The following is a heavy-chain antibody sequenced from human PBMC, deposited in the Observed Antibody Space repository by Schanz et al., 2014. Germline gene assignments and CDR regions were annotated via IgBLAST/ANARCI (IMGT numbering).Heavy chain of an antibody. Sequence: QVQLVQSGAEVKKPGASVKVSCKASGYRFTTYYVHWVRQAPGQGLEWMGIINPTDGGTVYGQKFRGGGVVTRDLSTNTVYMELNNLRSEDKAVYFCLRGAGGASVAGTDFWGQGTLVTVSS. CDR3: LRGAGGASVAGTDF. V-gene: IGHV1-46*03. J-gene: IGHJ4*02. CDR2: INPTDGGT. CDR1: GYRFTTYY. D-gene: IGHD6-19*01.